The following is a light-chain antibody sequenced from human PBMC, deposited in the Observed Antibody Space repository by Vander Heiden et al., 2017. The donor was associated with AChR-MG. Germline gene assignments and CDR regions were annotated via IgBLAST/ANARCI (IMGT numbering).Light chain of an antibody. CDR3: MQSIKVPPNT. CDR1: ESLLHSDGKSY. V-gene: IGKV2D-29*02. J-gene: IGKJ2*01. CDR2: EAS. Sequence: DIVLTQTPLSLSVTPGQPASMSCKSSESLLHSDGKSYLYWYLQRPGQSPQLLIYEASNRFSGVPDRFSGSGSGTDFTLRISRVEADDVGIYYCMQSIKVPPNTFGQGTKLEI.